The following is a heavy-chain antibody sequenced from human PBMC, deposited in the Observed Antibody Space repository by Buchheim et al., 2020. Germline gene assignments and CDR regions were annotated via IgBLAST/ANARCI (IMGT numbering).Heavy chain of an antibody. CDR3: ARESGYSSGGSKGRNNRFDP. D-gene: IGHD6-25*01. Sequence: QVQLVESGGGVVQPGRSLRLSCAASGFTFSSYAMHWVRQAPGKGLEWVAVISYDGSNKYYADSVKGRFTISRDNSKNTLYLQMNSLRAEDTAVYYCARESGYSSGGSKGRNNRFDPWGQGTL. J-gene: IGHJ5*02. CDR2: ISYDGSNK. V-gene: IGHV3-30*04. CDR1: GFTFSSYA.